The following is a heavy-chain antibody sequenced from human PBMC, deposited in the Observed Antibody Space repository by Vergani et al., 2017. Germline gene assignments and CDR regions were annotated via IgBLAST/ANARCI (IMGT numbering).Heavy chain of an antibody. V-gene: IGHV3-43*01. CDR3: ARGSRTGYSSDLDY. D-gene: IGHD6-19*01. CDR1: GFTFDDYT. J-gene: IGHJ4*02. Sequence: EVQLVESGGVVVQPGGSLRLSCAASGFTFDDYTMHWVRQAPGRGLEWVSLISWDGGSTYYADSVKGRFTISRDNSKNSLYLQMNSLRAEDTAVYYCARGSRTGYSSDLDYWGQGTLVTVSS. CDR2: ISWDGGST.